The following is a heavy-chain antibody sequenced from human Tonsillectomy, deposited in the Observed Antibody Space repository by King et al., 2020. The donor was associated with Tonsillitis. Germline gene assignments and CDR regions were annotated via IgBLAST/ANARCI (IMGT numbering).Heavy chain of an antibody. V-gene: IGHV2-70*13. D-gene: IGHD6-6*01. CDR3: ARTYSTSDYFDY. CDR1: GFSLSTSEMC. CDR2: IDWDNDK. J-gene: IGHJ4*02. Sequence: VTLKESGPALVKPTQTLTLTCTVSGFSLSTSEMCVSWIRQPPGKALEWLARIDWDNDKYYSTSLKTRITISKDTSKNQVVLTMTNMEPVDTATYYCARTYSTSDYFDYWGQGTLVTVAS.